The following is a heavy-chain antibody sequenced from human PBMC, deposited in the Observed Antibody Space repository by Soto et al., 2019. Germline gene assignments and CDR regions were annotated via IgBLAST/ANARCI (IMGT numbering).Heavy chain of an antibody. V-gene: IGHV3-30*18. Sequence: LRLSCAASGFTFSNYAMHWVRQAPCKGLEWVALTSYDGNNEYYTDSVKGRFTISRDNSRNTLFLQMNSPRPEDTAVYYCAKDKGVFNWATSYFDYWGQGALVTVYS. CDR2: TSYDGNNE. J-gene: IGHJ4*02. CDR1: GFTFSNYA. D-gene: IGHD1-1*01. CDR3: AKDKGVFNWATSYFDY.